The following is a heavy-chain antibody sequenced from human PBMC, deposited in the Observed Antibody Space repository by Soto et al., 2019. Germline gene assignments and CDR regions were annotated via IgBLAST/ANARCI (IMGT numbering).Heavy chain of an antibody. CDR1: GGSMSSNY. CDR2: IYYTGST. V-gene: IGHV4-59*01. Sequence: SETLSLTCTVSGGSMSSNYWTWIRQSPGKGLEWIGYIYYTGSTKYNPSLQSRVTISLDTSKNQFSLRLTSVTSADTAVYYCARGGRYGDFFDYWGQGAKVTVSS. D-gene: IGHD4-17*01. J-gene: IGHJ4*02. CDR3: ARGGRYGDFFDY.